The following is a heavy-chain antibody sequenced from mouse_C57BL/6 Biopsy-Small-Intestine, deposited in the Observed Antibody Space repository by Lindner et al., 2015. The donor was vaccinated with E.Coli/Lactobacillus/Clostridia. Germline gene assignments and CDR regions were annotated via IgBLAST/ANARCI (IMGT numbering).Heavy chain of an antibody. Sequence: VQLQESGAELVKSGASVKISCKASGFAFSKYWMHWVKQRPGKGLEWIGQIYPGDGDTNYNEKFKGKATLTADKSSSTAYMQLSSLTSEDSVVYFCVRGERGDFDYWGQGTTLTVSS. J-gene: IGHJ2*01. CDR1: GFAFSKYW. CDR2: IYPGDGDT. V-gene: IGHV1-80*01. CDR3: VRGERGDFDY.